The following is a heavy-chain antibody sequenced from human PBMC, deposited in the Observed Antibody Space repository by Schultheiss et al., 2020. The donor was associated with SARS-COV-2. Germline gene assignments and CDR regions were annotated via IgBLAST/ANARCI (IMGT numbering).Heavy chain of an antibody. V-gene: IGHV4-61*01. Sequence: SHTLSLTCAVSGGSISSSNWWSWIRQHPGKGLEWIGYIYYSGSTNYNPSLKSRVTISVDTSKNQFSLKLSSVTAADTAVYYCARVGGFDWLAFDPWGQGTLVTVSS. D-gene: IGHD3-9*01. CDR2: IYYSGST. J-gene: IGHJ5*02. CDR1: GGSISSSNW. CDR3: ARVGGFDWLAFDP.